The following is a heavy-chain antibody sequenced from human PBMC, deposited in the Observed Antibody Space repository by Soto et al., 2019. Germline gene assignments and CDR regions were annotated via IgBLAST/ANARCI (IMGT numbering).Heavy chain of an antibody. CDR2: ISGSGGST. D-gene: IGHD3-22*01. CDR1: GFTFSSYA. V-gene: IGHV3-23*01. Sequence: GGSLRLSCAASGFTFSSYAMSWVRQAPGKGLEWVSAISGSGGSTYYADSVKGRFTISRDNSKNTLYLQMNSLRAEDTAVYYCAKDLLTYYYDSSGYPIDYWGQGTLVTVSS. J-gene: IGHJ4*02. CDR3: AKDLLTYYYDSSGYPIDY.